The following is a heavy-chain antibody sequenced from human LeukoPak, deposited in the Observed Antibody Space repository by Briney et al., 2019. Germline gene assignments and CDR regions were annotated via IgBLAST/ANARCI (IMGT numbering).Heavy chain of an antibody. V-gene: IGHV4-31*11. D-gene: IGHD4-17*01. Sequence: SETLSLTCAVSGGSISSGDYYWSWIRQHPGKGLEWVGYIYYSGSTYYNPSLKSRVTISVDTSKNQFSLKLSSVTAADTAVYYCALMYGDHLGGFDYWGQGTLVTVSS. CDR3: ALMYGDHLGGFDY. CDR2: IYYSGST. J-gene: IGHJ4*02. CDR1: GGSISSGDYY.